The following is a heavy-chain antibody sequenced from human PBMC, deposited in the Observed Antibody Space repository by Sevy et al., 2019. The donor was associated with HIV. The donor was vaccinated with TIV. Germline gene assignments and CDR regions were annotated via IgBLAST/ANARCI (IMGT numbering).Heavy chain of an antibody. J-gene: IGHJ4*02. CDR2: ISSDSTYI. D-gene: IGHD6-13*01. Sequence: GGSLRLSCAASGFTFSDYYMTWIRQAPGKGLEWVSYISSDSTYINYADSVKGRFTISRDNAKNSLYLQMNSLRAEDTAVYYCAKDSRVYSSSHFDYWGQGTLVTVSS. V-gene: IGHV3-11*06. CDR1: GFTFSDYY. CDR3: AKDSRVYSSSHFDY.